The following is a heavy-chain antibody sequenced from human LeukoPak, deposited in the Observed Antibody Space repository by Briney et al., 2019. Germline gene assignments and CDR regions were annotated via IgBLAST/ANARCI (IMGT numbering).Heavy chain of an antibody. J-gene: IGHJ4*02. V-gene: IGHV3-23*01. Sequence: GGSLRLSCAASGLTFSSYAMGWVRQAPGKGGEWVSAISGSGGSTYYADSVKGRFTIPRDNSKNTLYLQMNSLRAEDTAVYYCAKMGLKQWPYNYFDYWGQGTLVTVSS. CDR1: GLTFSSYA. CDR2: ISGSGGST. D-gene: IGHD6-19*01. CDR3: AKMGLKQWPYNYFDY.